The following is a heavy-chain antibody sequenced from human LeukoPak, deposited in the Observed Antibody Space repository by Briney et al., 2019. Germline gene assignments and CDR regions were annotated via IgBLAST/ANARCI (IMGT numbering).Heavy chain of an antibody. J-gene: IGHJ5*02. CDR2: IYHSGST. V-gene: IGHV4-4*02. Sequence: SETLSLTCAVSGGSISSSNWWSWVRQPPGKWLEWIGEIYHSGSTNYNPSLESRVTISVDTSKNQFSLKLASVTAADTAIYYCAKGAGGFSYYNWFDPWGQGTLVTVSS. CDR1: GGSISSSNW. CDR3: AKGAGGFSYYNWFDP. D-gene: IGHD5-18*01.